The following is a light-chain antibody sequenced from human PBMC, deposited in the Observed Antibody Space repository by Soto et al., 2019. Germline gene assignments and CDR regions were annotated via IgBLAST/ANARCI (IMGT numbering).Light chain of an antibody. CDR1: QSVNGW. V-gene: IGKV1-5*01. CDR3: QRYNSNPWT. Sequence: DIQMTQSPSTLSASVGDRVTITCRASQSVNGWLAWYQQKPGKAPKLLIYAASNLESGVPSRFSGSGSGTEFTLTISSLQPVDSATYYCQRYNSNPWTFGQGTKVEVK. CDR2: AAS. J-gene: IGKJ1*01.